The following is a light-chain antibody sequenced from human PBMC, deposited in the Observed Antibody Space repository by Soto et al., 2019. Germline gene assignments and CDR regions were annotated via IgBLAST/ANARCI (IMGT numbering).Light chain of an antibody. V-gene: IGLV2-14*01. Sequence: QSVLTQPPSMSAAPGQKVTISCTGTMSSIDANQVSWYQHHPARGPKLLIYEDSNRPSGISNRFSGSRSGNTASLTISGLKTEDEADYYCNSYINTTIPVFGGGTKLTVL. CDR3: NSYINTTIPV. J-gene: IGLJ3*02. CDR1: MSSIDANQ. CDR2: EDS.